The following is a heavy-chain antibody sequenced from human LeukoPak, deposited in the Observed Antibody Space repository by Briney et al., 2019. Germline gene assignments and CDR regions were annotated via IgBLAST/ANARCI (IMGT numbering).Heavy chain of an antibody. J-gene: IGHJ6*03. CDR3: ARVVDPYDILTGYYRDYYYYMDV. D-gene: IGHD3-9*01. CDR1: GGTFSSYA. Sequence: SVKVSCKASGGTFSSYAINWVRQAPGQGLEWMGGIIPISGTANYAQKFQGRVTITTDESTSTAYMELSSLRSEDTAVYYCARVVDPYDILTGYYRDYYYYMDVWGKGTTVTVSS. CDR2: IIPISGTA. V-gene: IGHV1-69*05.